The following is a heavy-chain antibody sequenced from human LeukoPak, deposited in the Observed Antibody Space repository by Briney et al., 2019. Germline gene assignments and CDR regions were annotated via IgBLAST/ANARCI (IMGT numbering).Heavy chain of an antibody. J-gene: IGHJ3*02. CDR1: GYTFTSYD. CDR2: MNPNSGNT. Sequence: ASVKVSCKASGYTFTSYDINWVRQATGQGLEWMGWMNPNSGNTGYAQKFQGRVTMTRNTSISTAYMELSSLRSEDTAVYYCASEGGYCSGGSCYGAFDIWGQGTMVTVSS. V-gene: IGHV1-8*01. D-gene: IGHD2-15*01. CDR3: ASEGGYCSGGSCYGAFDI.